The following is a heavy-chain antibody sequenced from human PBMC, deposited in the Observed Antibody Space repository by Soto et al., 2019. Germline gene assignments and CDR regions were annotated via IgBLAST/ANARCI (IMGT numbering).Heavy chain of an antibody. J-gene: IGHJ6*02. V-gene: IGHV1-69*12. Sequence: QVQLVQSGAEVKKPGSSVRVSCKASGGTFSKYKITWVRQAPGQGLEWMGGIIPVFGTANYAKKFQGRVTLPAHESTRTAHMEVSSLSSDDTAVFSCARDCSGGACFSAHHVSYGIDVWGQGTTVTVSS. CDR3: ARDCSGGACFSAHHVSYGIDV. CDR2: IIPVFGTA. CDR1: GGTFSKYK. D-gene: IGHD2-15*01.